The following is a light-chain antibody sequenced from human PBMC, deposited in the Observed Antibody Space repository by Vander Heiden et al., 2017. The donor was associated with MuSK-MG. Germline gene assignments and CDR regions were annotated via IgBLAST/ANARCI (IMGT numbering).Light chain of an antibody. V-gene: IGKV1-5*03. Sequence: DIQMILSPSTLSASVGDRVTITCRASQSISSWLAWYQQKPGKAPKLLIYKASSLESGVPSRFSGSGSGTEFTLTISSLQPDDFATYYCQQYNSYSWTFGQGTKVEIK. CDR1: QSISSW. J-gene: IGKJ1*01. CDR2: KAS. CDR3: QQYNSYSWT.